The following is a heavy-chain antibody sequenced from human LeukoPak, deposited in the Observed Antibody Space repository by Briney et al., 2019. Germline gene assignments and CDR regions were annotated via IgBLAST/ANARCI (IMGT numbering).Heavy chain of an antibody. V-gene: IGHV4-38-2*02. D-gene: IGHD3-22*01. CDR3: ARMGVSYYYDSTTYYPIAFDV. J-gene: IGHJ3*01. CDR1: GYSICGGYY. CDR2: IFHSGSI. Sequence: SETLSLTFTVSGYSICGGYYWGWIRRAPEKGLGWIATIFHSGSIYYNPSLKSRVTLSVDTSKNQFSLKLNSASAADTAVYYCARMGVSYYYDSTTYYPIAFDVWGQGTMVTVSS.